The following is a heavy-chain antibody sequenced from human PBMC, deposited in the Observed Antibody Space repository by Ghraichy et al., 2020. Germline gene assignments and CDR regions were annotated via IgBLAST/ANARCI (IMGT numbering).Heavy chain of an antibody. Sequence: GGSLRLSCAASGFTFSNHWMNWVRQAPGQGLEWVANIKQDGSEKYFVDSVKGRFTISRDNAKKSLYLQMNSLRAEDTAVYYCARLASGWYYFDYWGQGSLVTVSS. D-gene: IGHD6-19*01. CDR3: ARLASGWYYFDY. J-gene: IGHJ4*02. CDR2: IKQDGSEK. V-gene: IGHV3-7*03. CDR1: GFTFSNHW.